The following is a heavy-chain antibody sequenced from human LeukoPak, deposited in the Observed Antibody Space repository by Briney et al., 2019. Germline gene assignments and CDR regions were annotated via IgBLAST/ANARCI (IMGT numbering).Heavy chain of an antibody. V-gene: IGHV3-7*01. Sequence: GGSLRLSCAASGFTFSSYWMSWVRQAPGKGLEWVANIKQDGSEKYYVDSVKGRFTISRDNAKNSLYLQMNSLRAEDTAVYYCASLGFYDFWSGYQASYLDYWGQGTLVTVSS. D-gene: IGHD3-3*01. J-gene: IGHJ4*02. CDR1: GFTFSSYW. CDR2: IKQDGSEK. CDR3: ASLGFYDFWSGYQASYLDY.